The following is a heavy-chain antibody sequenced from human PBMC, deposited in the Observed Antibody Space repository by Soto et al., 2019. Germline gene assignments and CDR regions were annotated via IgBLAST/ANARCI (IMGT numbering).Heavy chain of an antibody. CDR2: MYWDEDK. J-gene: IGHJ6*02. V-gene: IGHV2-5*02. CDR3: AHGDSNNGLDV. CDR1: GFSLSSSGMG. Sequence: QITLRESGPTLVKPTQTLTLTCTGSGFSLSSSGMGMGWIRQPPGKALECLAIMYWDEDKAYIPSLKNRLTVTKDASKNQVVLSMTNMDPVDRATYYRAHGDSNNGLDVWGQGTTVAVSS. D-gene: IGHD3-10*01.